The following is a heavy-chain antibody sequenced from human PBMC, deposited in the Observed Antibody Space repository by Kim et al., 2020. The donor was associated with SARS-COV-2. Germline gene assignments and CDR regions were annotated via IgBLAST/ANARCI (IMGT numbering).Heavy chain of an antibody. J-gene: IGHJ6*02. CDR2: ISSSSSYI. CDR1: GFTFSSYS. Sequence: GGSLRLSCAASGFTFSSYSMNWVCQAPGKGLEWVSSISSSSSYIYYADSVKGRFTISRDNAKNSLYLQMNSLRAEDTAVYYCASPMVVDYVGLYGMDVWGQGTTVTVSS. D-gene: IGHD4-17*01. CDR3: ASPMVVDYVGLYGMDV. V-gene: IGHV3-21*01.